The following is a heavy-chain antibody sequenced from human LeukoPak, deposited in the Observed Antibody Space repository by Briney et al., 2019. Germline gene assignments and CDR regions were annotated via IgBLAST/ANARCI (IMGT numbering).Heavy chain of an antibody. Sequence: ASVKVSCKASGYTFAIYGISWVRQAPGQGLEWMAWISPYDGDTNYAQNFEGRVAMTTETSTSTAYMELRSLRSDDTAIYYCARGYCTRGGDCYKEDLFDPWGQGTLVTVSS. D-gene: IGHD2-21*02. J-gene: IGHJ5*02. CDR3: ARGYCTRGGDCYKEDLFDP. CDR2: ISPYDGDT. CDR1: GYTFAIYG. V-gene: IGHV1-18*01.